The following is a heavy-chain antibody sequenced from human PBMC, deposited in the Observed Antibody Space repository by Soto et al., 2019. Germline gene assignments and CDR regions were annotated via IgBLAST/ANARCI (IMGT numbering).Heavy chain of an antibody. CDR1: DYTFAAYW. V-gene: IGHV5-51*01. D-gene: IGHD6-19*01. Sequence: ASLKISCKPFDYTFAAYWIGWVGQMPGKGLESRGVINPRDSDVKYSPPFEGQVTFSCAKSNNTAFMQWRSLKAWDTDMYYCARHDYAADGWYHTYDIWGQGTMVTVSS. J-gene: IGHJ3*02. CDR2: INPRDSDV. CDR3: ARHDYAADGWYHTYDI.